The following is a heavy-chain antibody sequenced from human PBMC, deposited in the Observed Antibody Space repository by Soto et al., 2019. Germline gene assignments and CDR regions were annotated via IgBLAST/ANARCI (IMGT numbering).Heavy chain of an antibody. Sequence: ASVKVSCKASGYTFTSYYMHWVRQAPGQGLELMGIINPSGGSTSYAQKFQGRVTMTRDTSTSTVYMELSSLRSEDTAVYYCARALQRSYDSSGYHDSYYYYGMDVWGQGTTVTVSS. CDR1: GYTFTSYY. V-gene: IGHV1-46*01. J-gene: IGHJ6*02. CDR3: ARALQRSYDSSGYHDSYYYYGMDV. CDR2: INPSGGST. D-gene: IGHD3-22*01.